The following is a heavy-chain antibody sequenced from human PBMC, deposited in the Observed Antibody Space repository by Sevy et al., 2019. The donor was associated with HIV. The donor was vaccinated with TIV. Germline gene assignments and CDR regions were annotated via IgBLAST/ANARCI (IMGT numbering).Heavy chain of an antibody. CDR1: GGNLHNYG. D-gene: IGHD2-2*01. CDR2: LIPIFRTS. V-gene: IGHV1-69*13. J-gene: IGHJ3*02. CDR3: SRDRGPAATSDAFDI. Sequence: ASVKVSCKASGGNLHNYGINWVRQAPGQGLEWMGGLIPIFRTSTYAQNFRGRITFAADEATSTFYLEMSSLRADDTAVYYCSRDRGPAATSDAFDIWGQGTMVTVSS.